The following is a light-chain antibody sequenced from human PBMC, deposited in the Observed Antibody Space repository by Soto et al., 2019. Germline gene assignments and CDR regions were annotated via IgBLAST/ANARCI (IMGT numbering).Light chain of an antibody. CDR1: SSDVGGYNY. V-gene: IGLV2-8*01. CDR2: EVT. Sequence: QSALTQPPSASGSPGQSVTISCTGTSSDVGGYNYVSWYQQLPGKAPKLMIYEVTKRPSGVPDRFSGSKSGNTASLTVSGLLAEDEADYYCSSYAGSNNLGLFGGGTKLTVL. J-gene: IGLJ2*01. CDR3: SSYAGSNNLGL.